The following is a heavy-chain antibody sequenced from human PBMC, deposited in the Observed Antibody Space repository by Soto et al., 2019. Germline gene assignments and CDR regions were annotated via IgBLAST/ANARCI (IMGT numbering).Heavy chain of an antibody. V-gene: IGHV1-69*13. Sequence: ASVKVSCKASGGTFSSYAISWVRQAPGQGLEWMGGIIPIFGTANYAQKFQGRVTITADESTSTAYMELSSLRSEDTAVYYCARTPEPTIFGVAKNYNWFDPWGQGTLVTVSS. D-gene: IGHD3-3*01. CDR1: GGTFSSYA. CDR2: IIPIFGTA. CDR3: ARTPEPTIFGVAKNYNWFDP. J-gene: IGHJ5*02.